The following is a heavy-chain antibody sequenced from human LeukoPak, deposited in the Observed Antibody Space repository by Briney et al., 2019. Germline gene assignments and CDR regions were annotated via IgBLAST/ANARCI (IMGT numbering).Heavy chain of an antibody. CDR3: ARDRGYCSGGSCYSFDY. CDR1: GGTFSSYA. Sequence: SVKVSCKASGGTFSSYAISWVRQAPGQGLEWMGGIIPIFGTANYAQKFQGRVTITADESTSIAYMELSSLRSEDTAVYYCARDRGYCSGGSCYSFDYWGQGTLVTVSS. J-gene: IGHJ4*02. CDR2: IIPIFGTA. V-gene: IGHV1-69*13. D-gene: IGHD2-15*01.